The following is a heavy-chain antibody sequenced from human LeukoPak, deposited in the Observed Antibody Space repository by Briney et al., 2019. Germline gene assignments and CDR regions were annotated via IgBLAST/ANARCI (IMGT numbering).Heavy chain of an antibody. D-gene: IGHD5-18*01. CDR3: ARVRIQLWLPHWFDP. CDR2: IKQDGSEK. J-gene: IGHJ5*02. V-gene: IGHV3-7*01. CDR1: GFTFSSYW. Sequence: PGGSLRLSCAASGFTFSSYWMSWARQAPGKGLEWVANIKQDGSEKYYVDSVKGRLTISRDNAKNSLYLQMNSLRAEDTAVYYCARVRIQLWLPHWFDPWGQGTLVTVSS.